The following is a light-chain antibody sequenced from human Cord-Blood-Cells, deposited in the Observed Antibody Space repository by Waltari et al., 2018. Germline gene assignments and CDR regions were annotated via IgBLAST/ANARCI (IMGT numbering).Light chain of an antibody. CDR2: AAS. CDR1: QSISSY. J-gene: IGKJ2*01. V-gene: IGKV1-39*01. CDR3: QQSYSTPYT. Sequence: DIEMTQSPSSLSASVGDRVPITCRASQSISSYLTWYQQKPGKAPKLLIYAASSLQSGFPSRFSGSGSGTDFTLTISSLQPEYFATYYCQQSYSTPYTFGQGTKLAIK.